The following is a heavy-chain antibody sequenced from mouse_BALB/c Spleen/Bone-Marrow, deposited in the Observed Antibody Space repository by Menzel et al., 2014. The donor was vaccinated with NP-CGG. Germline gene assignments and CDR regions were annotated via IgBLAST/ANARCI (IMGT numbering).Heavy chain of an antibody. J-gene: IGHJ3*01. CDR3: AREGGNFPLFAY. D-gene: IGHD2-1*01. CDR2: ISTYYGDA. CDR1: GYTFTDYA. Sequence: VQLVESGAELVRPGVSVKISCKGSGYTFTDYAMHWVKQSHAKSLEWIGVISTYYGDASYNQKFKGKATMTVDKSSSTAYMELAILTSEDSAIYYCAREGGNFPLFAYWGQGTLVTVSA. V-gene: IGHV1S137*01.